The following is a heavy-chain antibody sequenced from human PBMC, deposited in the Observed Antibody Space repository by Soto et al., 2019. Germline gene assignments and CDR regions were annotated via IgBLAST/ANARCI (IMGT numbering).Heavy chain of an antibody. CDR1: GYTFTSYY. CDR3: ASRGSGYDLPNHYYGMDV. V-gene: IGHV1-46*01. J-gene: IGHJ6*02. CDR2: INPSGGST. D-gene: IGHD5-12*01. Sequence: VASVKVSCKASGYTFTSYYMHWVRQAPGQGLEWMGIINPSGGSTSYAQKFQGRVTMTRDTSTSTVYMELSSLRSEDTAVYYCASRGSGYDLPNHYYGMDVWGQGTTVTVSS.